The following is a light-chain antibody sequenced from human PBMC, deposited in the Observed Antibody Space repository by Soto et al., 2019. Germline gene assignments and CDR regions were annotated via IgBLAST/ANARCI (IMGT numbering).Light chain of an antibody. V-gene: IGKV1-5*01. CDR1: QSVSRW. Sequence: DIQMTQSPPTLPAFVGDTVTITCRASQSVSRWLAWYQQKPGTAPNLLIYDASSLAIGVPSRFSGSGSGTNFSLTIRSLQPADFATYYCQQYISFPKTFGQGTKVEMK. CDR3: QQYISFPKT. J-gene: IGKJ1*01. CDR2: DAS.